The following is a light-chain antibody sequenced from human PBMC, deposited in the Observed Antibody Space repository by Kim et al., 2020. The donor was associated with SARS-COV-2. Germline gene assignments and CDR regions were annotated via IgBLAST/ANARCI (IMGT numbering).Light chain of an antibody. CDR3: QQYGNWPMT. CDR1: QIVSSY. V-gene: IGKV3D-15*01. J-gene: IGKJ1*01. Sequence: RGDSPPSPRPDSQIVSSYFAWYQQEPGQAPRLLIYGASSRAIGTPARFSGSGSGTDFTLTISRLEPEDFAVYYCQQYGNWPMTFGQGTKVDIK. CDR2: GAS.